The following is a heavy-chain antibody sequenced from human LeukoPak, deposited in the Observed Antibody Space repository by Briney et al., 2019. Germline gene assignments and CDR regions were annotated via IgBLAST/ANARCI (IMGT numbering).Heavy chain of an antibody. D-gene: IGHD6-13*01. CDR1: GGSISSGGYY. Sequence: SETLSLTCTVSGGSISSGGYYWSWTRQHPGKGLEWIGYIYDSGSTYYNPSLKSRVTISVDTSKNQFSLKLSSVTAADTAVYYCAREGSSSWYVFDYWGQGTLVTVST. J-gene: IGHJ4*02. CDR2: IYDSGST. V-gene: IGHV4-31*03. CDR3: AREGSSSWYVFDY.